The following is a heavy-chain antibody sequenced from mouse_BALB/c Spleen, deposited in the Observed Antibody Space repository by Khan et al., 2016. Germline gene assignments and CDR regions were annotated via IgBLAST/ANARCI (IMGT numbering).Heavy chain of an antibody. V-gene: IGHV1S132*01. CDR3: ARSGSSYFDY. CDR2: IFPGTGTT. J-gene: IGHJ2*01. D-gene: IGHD3-1*01. Sequence: QVQLQQPGAELVKPGASVKLSCKTSGYTFTSYWIQWVKQRPGQGLGWIGEIFPGTGTTYYNEKFKGKATLTIDTSSSTAYMQLSSLTSEDSAVYFCARSGSSYFDYWGQGTTLTVSS. CDR1: GYTFTSYW.